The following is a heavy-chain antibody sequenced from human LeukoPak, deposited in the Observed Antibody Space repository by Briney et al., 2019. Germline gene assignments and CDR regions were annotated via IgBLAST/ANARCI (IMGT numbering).Heavy chain of an antibody. J-gene: IGHJ5*02. D-gene: IGHD4-17*01. Sequence: ASVKVSCKASGYTFTSYGISWVRQAPGQGLEWMGWISAYNGNTNYAQKLQGRVTMTTDTSTSTAYMELRSLRSDDTAVYYCALKETTVTGGWLDPWGQGTLVTVSS. CDR2: ISAYNGNT. CDR1: GYTFTSYG. CDR3: ALKETTVTGGWLDP. V-gene: IGHV1-18*01.